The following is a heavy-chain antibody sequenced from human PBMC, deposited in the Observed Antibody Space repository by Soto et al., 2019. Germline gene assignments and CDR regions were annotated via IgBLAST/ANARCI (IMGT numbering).Heavy chain of an antibody. Sequence: QIQLVQSGTEVKKPGTSVKVSCKASGYTFSNSLLQWVRQARGQRLEWIGWIDDGNGNTKYAQKFQERVTLTRDMSTSTPYIELSSMRAEDTAVYYCAADVSEGGLYSGLCHFWGRGTLVTVSS. D-gene: IGHD6-19*01. CDR2: IDDGNGNT. V-gene: IGHV1-58*01. CDR1: GYTFSNSL. J-gene: IGHJ4*02. CDR3: AADVSEGGLYSGLCHF.